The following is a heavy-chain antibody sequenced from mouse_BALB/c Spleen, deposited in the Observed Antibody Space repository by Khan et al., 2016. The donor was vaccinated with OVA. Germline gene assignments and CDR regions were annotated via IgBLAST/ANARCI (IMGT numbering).Heavy chain of an antibody. Sequence: QIQLVQSGPELKQPGETVKISCKASGYIFTNYGMTWVKQAPGKGLKWMGWINTYTGEPTSADDFKGRFAFSLETSANTAYLQINNLKNEDTATYVCARTLYGSGYDYAMDYWGQGTSVTVSS. CDR2: INTYTGEP. CDR3: ARTLYGSGYDYAMDY. V-gene: IGHV9-3-1*01. J-gene: IGHJ4*01. CDR1: GYIFTNYG. D-gene: IGHD1-1*01.